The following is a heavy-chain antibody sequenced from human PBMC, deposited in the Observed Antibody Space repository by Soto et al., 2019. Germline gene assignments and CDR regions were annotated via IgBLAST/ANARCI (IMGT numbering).Heavy chain of an antibody. Sequence: SXRLSCAASGFTFNSYAMHWVRQAPGKWLEWVAVISYGGGDKYYADSVKGRFTISRDNSKNTLYLQMNSLRADDTAVYYCARDRLFDSNTYYYNYGMDVWGQGTTVTVSS. D-gene: IGHD3-22*01. CDR3: ARDRLFDSNTYYYNYGMDV. CDR2: ISYGGGDK. J-gene: IGHJ6*02. V-gene: IGHV3-30-3*01. CDR1: GFTFNSYA.